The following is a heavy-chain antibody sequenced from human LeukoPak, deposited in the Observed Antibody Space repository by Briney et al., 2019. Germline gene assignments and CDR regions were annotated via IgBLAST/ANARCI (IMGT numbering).Heavy chain of an antibody. Sequence: ASVKVSCKASGYTFTSYAMNWVRQAPGQGLEWMGWINTNTGNPTYAQGFTGRFVFSLDTSVSTAYLQISSLKAEDTAVYYCARDPPDYYDSSGRAGRYWGQGTLVTVSS. J-gene: IGHJ4*02. CDR3: ARDPPDYYDSSGRAGRY. CDR2: INTNTGNP. D-gene: IGHD3-22*01. V-gene: IGHV7-4-1*02. CDR1: GYTFTSYA.